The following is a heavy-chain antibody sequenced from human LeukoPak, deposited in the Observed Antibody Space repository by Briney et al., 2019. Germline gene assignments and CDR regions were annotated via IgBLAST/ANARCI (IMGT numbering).Heavy chain of an antibody. CDR1: GFTFSDYY. CDR2: ISSSGSTI. V-gene: IGHV3-11*01. CDR3: ARDLEDLWFGELNSYYYYYGMDV. D-gene: IGHD3-10*01. Sequence: GGSLRLSCAASGFTFSDYYMSWIRQAPGKGLEWVSYISSSGSTIYCADSVKGRFTISRDNAKNSLYLQMNSLRAEDTAVYYCARDLEDLWFGELNSYYYYYGMDVWGQGTTVTVSS. J-gene: IGHJ6*02.